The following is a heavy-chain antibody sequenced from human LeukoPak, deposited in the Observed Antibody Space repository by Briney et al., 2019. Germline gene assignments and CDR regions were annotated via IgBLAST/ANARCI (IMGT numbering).Heavy chain of an antibody. J-gene: IGHJ4*02. Sequence: GGSLRLSCAASGFTFSSYAMSWVRQAPGKGLEWVSAISGSGGSTYYADSVKGRFTISRDNSKNTLYLQMNSLRAEDTAVYYCAKDRQTYYYDSSGYYHPYFDYWGQGTLVTVSS. V-gene: IGHV3-23*01. CDR3: AKDRQTYYYDSSGYYHPYFDY. D-gene: IGHD3-22*01. CDR1: GFTFSSYA. CDR2: ISGSGGST.